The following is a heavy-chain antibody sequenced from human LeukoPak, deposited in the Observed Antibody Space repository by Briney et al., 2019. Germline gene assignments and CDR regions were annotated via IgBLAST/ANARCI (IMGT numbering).Heavy chain of an antibody. Sequence: SETLSLTCTVSGGSISNLNYYWSWIRQPAGKGLEWIGRIYASGSTNYNPSLKSRVTISVDTSKNQFSLKLSSVTAADTAVYYCARGNGDDFWSGYYLYYFDYWGQGTLVTVSS. CDR1: GGSISNLNYY. D-gene: IGHD3-3*01. CDR2: IYASGST. CDR3: ARGNGDDFWSGYYLYYFDY. V-gene: IGHV4-61*02. J-gene: IGHJ4*02.